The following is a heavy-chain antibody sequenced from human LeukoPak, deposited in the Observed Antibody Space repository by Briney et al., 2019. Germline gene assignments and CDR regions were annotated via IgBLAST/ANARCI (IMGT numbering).Heavy chain of an antibody. D-gene: IGHD6-13*01. CDR1: GYTFTGYG. CDR3: ARSIAAAGLLDY. V-gene: IGHV1-18*01. J-gene: IGHJ4*02. Sequence: ASVKVSCKASGYTFTGYGISWVRQAPGQGLEWMGWISAYNGNTNYAQKLQGRVTMTTDTSTSTAYMELRSLRSDDTAVYYCARSIAAAGLLDYWGQGTLVTVSS. CDR2: ISAYNGNT.